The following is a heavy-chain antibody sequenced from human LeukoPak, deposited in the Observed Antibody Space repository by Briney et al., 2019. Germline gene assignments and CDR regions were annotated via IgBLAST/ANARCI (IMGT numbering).Heavy chain of an antibody. CDR1: GFTLSRYG. V-gene: IGHV3-23*01. D-gene: IGHD6-13*01. Sequence: GGSLRLSCAASGFTLSRYGMSWVRQAPGKGLEWVSAISGSSGSTYYVDSVKGRFTISRDNSKSTLYLQMNSLRAEDTAVYYCAKTYSSSRAHYYYYYYMDVWGKGTTVTISS. CDR2: ISGSSGST. J-gene: IGHJ6*03. CDR3: AKTYSSSRAHYYYYYYMDV.